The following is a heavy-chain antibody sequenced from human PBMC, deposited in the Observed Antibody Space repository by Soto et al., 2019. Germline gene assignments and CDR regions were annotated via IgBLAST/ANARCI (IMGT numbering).Heavy chain of an antibody. J-gene: IGHJ6*03. V-gene: IGHV1-3*01. Sequence: ASVTVSCKASGYTFTSYAMHWVRQAPGQRLEWMGWINAGNGNTKYSQKFQGRVTITRDTSASTAYMELSSLRSEDTAVYYCARGPGYSGNDLGFLDYYYYYYMDVWGKGTTVTVSS. CDR1: GYTFTSYA. CDR2: INAGNGNT. D-gene: IGHD5-12*01. CDR3: ARGPGYSGNDLGFLDYYYYYYMDV.